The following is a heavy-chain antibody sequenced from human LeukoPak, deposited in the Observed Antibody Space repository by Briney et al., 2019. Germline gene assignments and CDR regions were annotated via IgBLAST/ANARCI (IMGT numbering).Heavy chain of an antibody. CDR3: ARDTYYDFWSGYQNYYMDV. Sequence: GGSLRLSCAAFGFTFSDYYMSWIRQAPGKGLEWVSYISSSGSTIYYADSVKGRFTISRDNAKNSLYLQMNSLRAEDTAVYYCARDTYYDFWSGYQNYYMDVWGKGTTVTVSS. CDR2: ISSSGSTI. D-gene: IGHD3-3*01. J-gene: IGHJ6*03. CDR1: GFTFSDYY. V-gene: IGHV3-11*01.